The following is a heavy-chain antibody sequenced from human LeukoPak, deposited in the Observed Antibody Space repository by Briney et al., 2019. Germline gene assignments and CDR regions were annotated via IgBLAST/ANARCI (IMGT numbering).Heavy chain of an antibody. J-gene: IGHJ4*02. CDR3: ARGRILGSSPLGY. CDR1: RFTVSNNH. V-gene: IGHV4-34*01. CDR2: INHSGST. Sequence: GSLRLSCVASRFTVSNNHMNWVRQPPGKGLEWIGEINHSGSTNYNPSLKSRVTISVDTSKNQFSLKLNSVTAADTAVYYCARGRILGSSPLGYWGQGTLVTVSS. D-gene: IGHD6-19*01.